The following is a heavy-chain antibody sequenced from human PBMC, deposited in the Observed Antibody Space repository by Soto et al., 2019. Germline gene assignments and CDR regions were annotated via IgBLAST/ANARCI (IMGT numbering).Heavy chain of an antibody. D-gene: IGHD6-19*01. CDR1: GFTFSSYW. J-gene: IGHJ4*02. CDR3: ARGPIAVVGHFDY. CDR2: IKQDGSEK. V-gene: IGHV3-7*01. Sequence: GGSLRLSCAASGFTFSSYWMSWVRQAPGKGLEWVANIKQDGSEKYYVDSVKGRFTISRDNAKNSLYLQMNSLRAEDTAVYYCARGPIAVVGHFDYWGQGTLVTVSS.